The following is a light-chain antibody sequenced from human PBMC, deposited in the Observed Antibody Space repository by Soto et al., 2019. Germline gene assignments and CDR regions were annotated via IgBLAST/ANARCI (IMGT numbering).Light chain of an antibody. J-gene: IGKJ2*01. Sequence: EIVLTQSPGTLSLSPGERATLSCRASQSVVSNYFSWFQQKPGQAPRLRIYGISIRATGIPDRFSASGSGTDFTLTSTRLEPEDCAVYYCHRYRSTPRTFGQGTKLEIK. CDR1: QSVVSNY. CDR2: GIS. V-gene: IGKV3-20*01. CDR3: HRYRSTPRT.